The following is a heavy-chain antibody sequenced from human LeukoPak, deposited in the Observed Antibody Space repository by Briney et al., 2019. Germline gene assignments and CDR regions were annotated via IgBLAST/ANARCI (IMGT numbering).Heavy chain of an antibody. CDR2: IYHSGST. Sequence: SQTLSLTCTVSGGSISSGGYYWSWIRQPPGKGLEWIGYIYHSGSTYYNPSLKSRVTISVDRSKNQLSLKLSSVTAADTAVYYCARDLIVGATTQAFDIWGQGTMVTVSS. J-gene: IGHJ3*02. D-gene: IGHD1-26*01. CDR1: GGSISSGGYY. V-gene: IGHV4-30-2*01. CDR3: ARDLIVGATTQAFDI.